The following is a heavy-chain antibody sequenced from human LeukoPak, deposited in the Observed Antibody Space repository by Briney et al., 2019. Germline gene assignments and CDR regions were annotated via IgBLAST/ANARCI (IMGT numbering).Heavy chain of an antibody. CDR2: VGSNDGGT. J-gene: IGHJ4*02. CDR1: GFTFSSYA. CDR3: VKGVFQPNYYFHF. D-gene: IGHD3-16*01. Sequence: GGSLRLSCAASGFTFSSYAMRWVRQAPGKGLECVSSVGSNDGGTYYAAPVKGRFTISRDNSKSTLYLQMSSLRVEDTAVYYCVKGVFQPNYYFHFWGQGTLVTVSS. V-gene: IGHV3-23*01.